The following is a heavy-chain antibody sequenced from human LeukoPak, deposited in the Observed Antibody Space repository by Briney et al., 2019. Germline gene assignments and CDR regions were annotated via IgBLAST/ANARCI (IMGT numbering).Heavy chain of an antibody. V-gene: IGHV1-69*13. CDR1: GGTFSSYA. Sequence: SVKVSCKASGGTFSSYAISWVRQAPGQGLEWMGGIIPIFGTANYAQKFQGRVTITADESTSTAYMELSSLRSEDTAVYYCARDAPTRYCSGGSCYQNWFDPWGQGTLVTVSS. J-gene: IGHJ5*02. D-gene: IGHD2-15*01. CDR2: IIPIFGTA. CDR3: ARDAPTRYCSGGSCYQNWFDP.